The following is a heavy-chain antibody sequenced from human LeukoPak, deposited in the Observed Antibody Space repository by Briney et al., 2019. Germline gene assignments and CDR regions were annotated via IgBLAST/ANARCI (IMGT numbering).Heavy chain of an antibody. CDR2: MNPNSGNT. CDR3: ARGYRGYSGYDSNY. D-gene: IGHD5-12*01. Sequence: GASVKVSCKASGYTFTSYDINWVRRATGQGLEWMGWMNPNSGNTGYAQKFQGRVTMTRNTSISTAYMELSSLRSEDTAVYYCARGYRGYSGYDSNYWGQGTLVTVSS. V-gene: IGHV1-8*01. CDR1: GYTFTSYD. J-gene: IGHJ4*02.